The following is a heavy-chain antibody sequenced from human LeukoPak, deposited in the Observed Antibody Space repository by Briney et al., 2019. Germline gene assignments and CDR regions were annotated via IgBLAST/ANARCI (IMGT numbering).Heavy chain of an antibody. D-gene: IGHD2-2*01. J-gene: IGHJ6*03. CDR3: ARDYDEDIVVLPAADYYMDV. Sequence: PGGSLRLSCAASGFTFSRYWMSWVRQAPGKGLEWVANIKQEGSKKYYVDSVKGRFTISRDNSKNSLYLQMNSLRAEDTAVYYCARDYDEDIVVLPAADYYMDVWGKGTTVTVSS. CDR1: GFTFSRYW. CDR2: IKQEGSKK. V-gene: IGHV3-7*01.